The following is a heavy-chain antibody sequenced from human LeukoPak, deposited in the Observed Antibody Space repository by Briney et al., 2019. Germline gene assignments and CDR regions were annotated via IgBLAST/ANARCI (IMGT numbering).Heavy chain of an antibody. Sequence: SETLSLTCTVSGGSISGYYWSWIRQPPGKGLEWIGEINHSGSTNYNPSLKSRVTISVDTSKNQFSLKLSSVTAADTAVYYCASVGSSGWPYYYYGMDVWGQGTTVTVSS. V-gene: IGHV4-34*01. CDR2: INHSGST. J-gene: IGHJ6*02. CDR3: ASVGSSGWPYYYYGMDV. D-gene: IGHD6-19*01. CDR1: GGSISGYY.